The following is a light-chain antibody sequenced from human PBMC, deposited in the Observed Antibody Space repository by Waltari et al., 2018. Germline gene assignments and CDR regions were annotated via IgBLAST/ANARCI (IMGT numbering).Light chain of an antibody. J-gene: IGKJ2*01. CDR1: QSISSW. V-gene: IGKV1-5*01. CDR2: DAS. Sequence: DIQMTQSPSTLSASVGDRVTITCRASQSISSWLAWYQQKPGKAPKLLIYDASNLETGVPSRFSGSGSGTDFTFTISSLQTDDFATYYCQQYNSYSYTFGQGTKLEI. CDR3: QQYNSYSYT.